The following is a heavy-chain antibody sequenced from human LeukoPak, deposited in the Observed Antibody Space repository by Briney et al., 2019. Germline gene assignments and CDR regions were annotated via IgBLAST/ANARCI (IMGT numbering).Heavy chain of an antibody. Sequence: SETLSLTCTVSGGSISSYYWSWVRQPPGKGLEWVGYIYYSGSTNYNPSLKSRVTISVDTSKNQFSLKLSSVTAADTAVYYCATGRDSSGYYFEWDYWGQGTLVTVSS. J-gene: IGHJ4*02. D-gene: IGHD3-22*01. CDR1: GGSISSYY. V-gene: IGHV4-59*01. CDR2: IYYSGST. CDR3: ATGRDSSGYYFEWDY.